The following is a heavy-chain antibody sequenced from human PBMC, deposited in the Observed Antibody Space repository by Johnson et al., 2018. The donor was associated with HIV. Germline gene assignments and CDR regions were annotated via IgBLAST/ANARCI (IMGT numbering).Heavy chain of an antibody. CDR2: IKRKTDGGTT. D-gene: IGHD2-2*03. V-gene: IGHV3-15*01. CDR1: GFTVSSNY. Sequence: VQLVESGGGLVQPGGSLRLSCAASGFTVSSNYMSWVRQAPGKGLEWVGRIKRKTDGGTTDYAAPVKGRFTISRDDSKNTLYLQMNSLKTEDTAVYYCTRDAKLRPLDGPDDAFDIWGQGTMVTVSS. CDR3: TRDAKLRPLDGPDDAFDI. J-gene: IGHJ3*02.